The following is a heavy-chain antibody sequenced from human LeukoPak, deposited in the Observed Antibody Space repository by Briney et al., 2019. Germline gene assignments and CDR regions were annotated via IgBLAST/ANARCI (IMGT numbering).Heavy chain of an antibody. V-gene: IGHV1-18*04. D-gene: IGHD5-12*01. Sequence: ASVKVSCKASGYTFTSNYIHWVRQAPGQGLEWMGYISGYNGNTKYAQELQGRVTMTTDTSTSTAYMELRSLRSDDTAVYYCARRHLSGYASDYWGQGTLVTVSS. CDR3: ARRHLSGYASDY. CDR1: GYTFTSNY. J-gene: IGHJ4*02. CDR2: ISGYNGNT.